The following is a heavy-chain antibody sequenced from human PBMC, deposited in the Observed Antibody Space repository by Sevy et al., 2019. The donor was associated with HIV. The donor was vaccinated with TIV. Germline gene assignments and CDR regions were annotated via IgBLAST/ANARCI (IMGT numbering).Heavy chain of an antibody. J-gene: IGHJ6*02. Sequence: SETLSLTCTVSGGSVSSYFWSWIRQPPGKGLVWIGYIYYSGSTDYNPSLKSRVTISLDTSKNQFSLKLSSVTAADTAVYYCARESPYIAAAGKYYYYNGMDVWGQGTTVTVSS. CDR2: IYYSGST. D-gene: IGHD6-13*01. CDR3: ARESPYIAAAGKYYYYNGMDV. V-gene: IGHV4-59*02. CDR1: GGSVSSYF.